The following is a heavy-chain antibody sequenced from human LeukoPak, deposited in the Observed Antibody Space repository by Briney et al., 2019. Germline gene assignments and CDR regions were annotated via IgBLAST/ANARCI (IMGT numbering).Heavy chain of an antibody. D-gene: IGHD6-13*01. CDR1: GYTFTSYY. J-gene: IGHJ4*02. CDR2: INPSGGST. Sequence: ASVKVSCKASGYTFTSYYMHWVRQAPGHGIEWIGIINPSGGSTSYAQKFQGRVTMTRDTSTSPVYMELRSLQSEDRALTYVVRAVSYIAAARTGRDYWVQGSLV. CDR3: VRAVSYIAAARTGRDY. V-gene: IGHV1-46*01.